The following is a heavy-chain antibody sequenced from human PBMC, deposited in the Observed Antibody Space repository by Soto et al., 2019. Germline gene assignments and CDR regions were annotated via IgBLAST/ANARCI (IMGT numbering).Heavy chain of an antibody. Sequence: SETLSLTCAVCGGSISGYYWSWIRQPPGKGLEWIGEINHSGSTNYNPSLKSRVTVSVDTSKNQFSLKLSSVTAADTAVYYCARGWFGELLRLKDYYYGMDVWGQGTTVTVSS. D-gene: IGHD3-10*01. V-gene: IGHV4-34*01. CDR2: INHSGST. CDR1: GGSISGYY. J-gene: IGHJ6*02. CDR3: ARGWFGELLRLKDYYYGMDV.